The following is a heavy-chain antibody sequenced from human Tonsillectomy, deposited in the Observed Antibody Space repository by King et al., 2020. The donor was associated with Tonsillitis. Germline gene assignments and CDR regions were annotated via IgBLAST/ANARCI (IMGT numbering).Heavy chain of an antibody. Sequence: VQLVESGGGLVQPGGSLRLSCAASGFTFSSYEMNWVRQAPGKGLEWVSYISSSGSTIYYADSVKGRFTISRDNAKNSLYLQMNSLRAEDTAVYYCVGSSGYSYGYRYWGQGTLVTVSS. J-gene: IGHJ4*02. CDR2: ISSSGSTI. V-gene: IGHV3-48*03. CDR1: GFTFSSYE. D-gene: IGHD5-18*01. CDR3: VGSSGYSYGYRY.